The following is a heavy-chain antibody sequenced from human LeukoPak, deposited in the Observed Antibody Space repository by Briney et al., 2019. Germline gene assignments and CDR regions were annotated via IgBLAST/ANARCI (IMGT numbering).Heavy chain of an antibody. D-gene: IGHD3-10*01. CDR2: IHYSEST. CDR1: GGSIRSYY. Sequence: SETLSLTCTVSGGSIRSYYWGWIRQPPGKGLEWIGYIHYSESTKYNPSLKSRVTMSVDTSKNQFSLKLSSVTAADTAVFYCARHVINADWFDPWGQGTLVTVSS. CDR3: ARHVINADWFDP. J-gene: IGHJ5*02. V-gene: IGHV4-59*08.